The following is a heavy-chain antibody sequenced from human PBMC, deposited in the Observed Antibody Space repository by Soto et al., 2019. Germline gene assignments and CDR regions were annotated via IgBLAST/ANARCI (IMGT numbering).Heavy chain of an antibody. CDR3: ASTYSTSWYWFDP. Sequence: QVPGTESGPVLVKPTETLTLTCTVSGFSLSNAGLGVSWIRQPPGKALEWLAHIFSTDEKSYSTSLKSRLTISKDTSKRQVVLIMTTMYPVDTATYYWASTYSTSWYWFDPWGQGTLVTVSA. CDR2: IFSTDEK. CDR1: GFSLSNAGLG. V-gene: IGHV2-26*04. D-gene: IGHD6-13*01. J-gene: IGHJ5*02.